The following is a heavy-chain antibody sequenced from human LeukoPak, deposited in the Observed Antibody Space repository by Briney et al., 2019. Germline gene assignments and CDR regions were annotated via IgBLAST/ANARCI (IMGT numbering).Heavy chain of an antibody. CDR1: GYTLTDYY. V-gene: IGHV1-2*02. Sequence: ASVKVSCKASGYTLTDYYLHWVRQAPGRGLKWMGWINPNSGATHYAQSFQARVTMTRDTSIASSYVELTGLESDDTAVYYCARISSSSSWPYWGQGTLVTVSS. CDR2: INPNSGAT. D-gene: IGHD6-13*01. J-gene: IGHJ4*02. CDR3: ARISSSSSWPY.